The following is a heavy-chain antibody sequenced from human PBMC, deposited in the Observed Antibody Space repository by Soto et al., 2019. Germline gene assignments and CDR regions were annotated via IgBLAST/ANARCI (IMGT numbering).Heavy chain of an antibody. D-gene: IGHD2-2*01. Sequence: SVKLSCKASGGTFSSYAISWVRQAPGQGLEWMGGIIPIFGTANYAQKFQGRVTITADESTSTAYMELSSLRSEDTAVYYCARYIVVVPAATRYYYYYGMDVWGQGTTVTVSS. CDR3: ARYIVVVPAATRYYYYYGMDV. J-gene: IGHJ6*02. CDR2: IIPIFGTA. CDR1: GGTFSSYA. V-gene: IGHV1-69*13.